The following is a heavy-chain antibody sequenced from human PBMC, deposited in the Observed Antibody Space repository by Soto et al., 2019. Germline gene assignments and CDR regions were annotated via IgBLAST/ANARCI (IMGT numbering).Heavy chain of an antibody. CDR2: ISAGNGQT. Sequence: ASVKVSCKTSGYSFTKYGLHWVRQAPGQRFEWMGWISAGNGQTKSSQRFQGRVTITRDTSASTAHMGLNSLTSEDTGVYYCARGSSSWENYYFYGLDVWGQGTTVTAP. CDR1: GYSFTKYG. CDR3: ARGSSSWENYYFYGLDV. V-gene: IGHV1-3*01. J-gene: IGHJ6*02. D-gene: IGHD6-13*01.